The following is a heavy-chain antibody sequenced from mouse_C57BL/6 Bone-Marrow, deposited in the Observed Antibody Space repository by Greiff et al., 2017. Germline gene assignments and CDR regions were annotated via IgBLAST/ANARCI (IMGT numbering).Heavy chain of an antibody. CDR2: IWSGGST. CDR1: GFSLTSYG. V-gene: IGHV2-2*01. CDR3: ARIYYYGQRYFDV. J-gene: IGHJ1*03. D-gene: IGHD1-1*01. Sequence: VQRVESGPGLVQPSQSLSITCTVSGFSLTSYGVHWVRQSPGKGLEWLGVIWSGGSTDYNAAFISRLSISKDNSKSQVFFKMNSLQADDTAIYYCARIYYYGQRYFDVWGTGTTVTVSS.